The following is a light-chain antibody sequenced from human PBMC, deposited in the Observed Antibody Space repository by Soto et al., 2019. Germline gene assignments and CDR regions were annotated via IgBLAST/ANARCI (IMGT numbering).Light chain of an antibody. Sequence: SVLTQPPSVSEAPRQRVTISCSGSSSNIGNNAVNWYQQLPGKAPKLLIYYDDLLPSGVSDRFSGSKSGTSASLAISGLQSEDEADYYCAAWDDSLNAYVFGTGTKVTV. CDR1: SSNIGNNA. V-gene: IGLV1-36*01. CDR3: AAWDDSLNAYV. CDR2: YDD. J-gene: IGLJ1*01.